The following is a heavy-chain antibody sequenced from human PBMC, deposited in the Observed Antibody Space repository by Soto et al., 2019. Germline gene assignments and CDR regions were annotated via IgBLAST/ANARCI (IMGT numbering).Heavy chain of an antibody. D-gene: IGHD6-19*01. CDR2: ISSNGGST. V-gene: IGHV3-64D*06. Sequence: SLRLSCSASGFTFSSYAMHWVRQAPGKGLEYVSAISSNGGSTYYADSVKGRFTISRDNSRNTLYLQMSSLRAEDTAVYYCVKDRAYSSGWYYFDYWGQGTLVTVSS. CDR1: GFTFSSYA. CDR3: VKDRAYSSGWYYFDY. J-gene: IGHJ4*02.